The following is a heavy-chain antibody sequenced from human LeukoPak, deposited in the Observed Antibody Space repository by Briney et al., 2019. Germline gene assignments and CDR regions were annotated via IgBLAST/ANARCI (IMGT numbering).Heavy chain of an antibody. CDR1: GFSLSTSGVG. D-gene: IGHD3-9*01. Sequence: SDPTLVNPTQTLTLTCTFSGFSLSTSGVGVGWIRKPPGKALEWLALIYWSDDKRYSPSLKSRLTITKDTSKSQVVLTMTNLDPVDTATYYCAHKGPSFEIGCFDPWGQGTLVTVSS. V-gene: IGHV2-5*01. CDR3: AHKGPSFEIGCFDP. J-gene: IGHJ5*02. CDR2: IYWSDDK.